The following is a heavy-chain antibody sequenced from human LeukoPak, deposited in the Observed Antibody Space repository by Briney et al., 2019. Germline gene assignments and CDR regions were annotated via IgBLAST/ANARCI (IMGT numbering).Heavy chain of an antibody. V-gene: IGHV4-61*05. J-gene: IGHJ4*02. Sequence: SETLSLTCTVSGGSISSSSYYWGWIRQPPGKGLEWIGYIYYSGSTNYNPSLKSRVTISVDTSKNQFSLKLSSVTAADTAVYYCAKVPPAPYSGCYYWLFDYWGQGTLITVSS. CDR3: AKVPPAPYSGCYYWLFDY. D-gene: IGHD3-22*01. CDR1: GGSISSSSYY. CDR2: IYYSGST.